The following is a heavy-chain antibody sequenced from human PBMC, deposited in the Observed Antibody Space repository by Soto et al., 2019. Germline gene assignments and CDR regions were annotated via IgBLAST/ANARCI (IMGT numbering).Heavy chain of an antibody. D-gene: IGHD5-18*01. CDR2: MNPNSGNT. CDR1: GYTFTSFD. CDR3: ARGFGDTAMVPYYYYYYGMDV. J-gene: IGHJ6*02. V-gene: IGHV1-8*01. Sequence: QVQLVQSGAEVKKPGASVKVSCKASGYTFTSFDINWVRQATGQGREWMGWMNPNSGNTGYAQKFQGRVTMTRNTSISTAYMELSSLRSEDTAVYYCARGFGDTAMVPYYYYYYGMDVWGQGTTVTVSS.